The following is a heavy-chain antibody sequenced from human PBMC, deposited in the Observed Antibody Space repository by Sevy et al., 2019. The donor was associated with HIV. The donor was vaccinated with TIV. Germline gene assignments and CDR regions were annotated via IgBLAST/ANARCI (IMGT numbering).Heavy chain of an antibody. CDR2: IWYDGSKI. CDR1: GFMISTYG. CDR3: ARDDRVAGGLGGYFNYGMDV. V-gene: IGHV3-33*01. D-gene: IGHD1-26*01. J-gene: IGHJ6*02. Sequence: GGSLRLSCAASGFMISTYGMHWVRQAPGRGLEWVAVIWYDGSKINYGDSVKGRFIISRDNSKNTVFLDMNSLRAEDSAVYYCARDDRVAGGLGGYFNYGMDVWGQGTTVTVSS.